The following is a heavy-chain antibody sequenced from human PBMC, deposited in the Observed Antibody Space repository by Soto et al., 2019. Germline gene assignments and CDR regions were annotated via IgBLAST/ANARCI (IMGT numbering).Heavy chain of an antibody. V-gene: IGHV3-30*18. CDR1: GFTFSSYG. Sequence: SGGSLRLSCAASGFTFSSYGMHWVRQAPGKGLEWVAVISYDGSNKYYADSVKGRFTISRDNSKNTLYLQMNSLRAEDTAVYYCAKDRRDKQWLANYFDYWGQGTLVTVSS. CDR2: ISYDGSNK. CDR3: AKDRRDKQWLANYFDY. J-gene: IGHJ4*02. D-gene: IGHD6-19*01.